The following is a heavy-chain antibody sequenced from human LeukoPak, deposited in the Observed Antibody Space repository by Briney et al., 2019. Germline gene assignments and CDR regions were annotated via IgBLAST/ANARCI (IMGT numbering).Heavy chain of an antibody. D-gene: IGHD3-22*01. V-gene: IGHV4-39*02. CDR3: ARDSMIVVVTGGSGDY. CDR1: GGPINSGNYD. Sequence: SETLSLTCAVSGGPINSGNYDWGWIRQPPGKGLQWIGSINHSGSPYYTPSLQGRVTMSVDTSKNQFSLKLSSVTAADTAVYYCARDSMIVVVTGGSGDYWGQGTLVTVSS. J-gene: IGHJ4*02. CDR2: INHSGSP.